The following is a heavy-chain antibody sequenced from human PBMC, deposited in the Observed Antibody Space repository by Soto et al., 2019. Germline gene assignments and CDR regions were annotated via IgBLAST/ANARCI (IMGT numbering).Heavy chain of an antibody. V-gene: IGHV1-8*01. CDR3: ARGSSYSSSWYMPEYFQH. D-gene: IGHD6-13*01. CDR1: GYTFTSYD. Sequence: QVQLVQSGAEVKKPGASVKVSCKASGYTFTSYDINWVRQATGQGLEWMGWMNPNSGNTGYAQKFQGRVTMTRNTSISTAYRDLSSLRAEDTAVYYCARGSSYSSSWYMPEYFQHWGQGTLVTVSS. CDR2: MNPNSGNT. J-gene: IGHJ1*01.